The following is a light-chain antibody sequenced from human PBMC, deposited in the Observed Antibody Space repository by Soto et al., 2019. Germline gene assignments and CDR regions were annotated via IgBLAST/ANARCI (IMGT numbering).Light chain of an antibody. J-gene: IGKJ2*01. V-gene: IGKV3-20*01. CDR1: QSVSSSY. CDR2: GAS. Sequence: EIVLTQSPGTLSLSPGERATLSCRASQSVSSSYLAWYQQKPGQAPRLLIYGASSRATGIPDRFSGSGSGTDFTLTLSRLEPEDFAVYYCQQYGSSPLYTFGQGTKLEI. CDR3: QQYGSSPLYT.